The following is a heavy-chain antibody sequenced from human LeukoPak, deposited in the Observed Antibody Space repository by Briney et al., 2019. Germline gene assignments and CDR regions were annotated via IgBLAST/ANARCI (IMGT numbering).Heavy chain of an antibody. V-gene: IGHV5-51*01. CDR1: GYNFNTWW. CDR2: IHPADSTI. J-gene: IGHJ5*01. CDR3: ARRHSNSWIADS. D-gene: IGHD1-26*01. Sequence: GESLKISCKASGYNFNTWWIGWVRQTAGKGLEWIGLIHPADSTIRYSPSFEGRATISADTSTDTAYLQWTGLKASDTGIYYCARRHSNSWIADSWGQGTLVAASS.